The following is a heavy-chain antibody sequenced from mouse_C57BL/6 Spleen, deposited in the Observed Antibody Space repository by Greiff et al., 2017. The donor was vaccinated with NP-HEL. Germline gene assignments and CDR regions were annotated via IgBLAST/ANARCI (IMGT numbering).Heavy chain of an antibody. CDR1: GYSITSGYY. Sequence: DVKLQESGPGLVKPSQSLSLTCSVTGYSITSGYYWNWIRQFPGNKLEWMGYISYDGSNNYNPSLKNRISITRDTSKNQFFLKLNSVTTEDTATYYCARYGYDGGDYWGQGTTLTVSS. CDR3: ARYGYDGGDY. J-gene: IGHJ2*01. CDR2: ISYDGSN. D-gene: IGHD2-2*01. V-gene: IGHV3-6*01.